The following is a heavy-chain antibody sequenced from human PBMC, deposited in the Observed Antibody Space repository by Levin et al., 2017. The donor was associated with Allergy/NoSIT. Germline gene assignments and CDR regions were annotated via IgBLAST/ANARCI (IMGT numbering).Heavy chain of an antibody. V-gene: IGHV4-31*03. J-gene: IGHJ5*02. Sequence: PSETLSLTCTVSGDSISSGGYYWSWIRQHPGKGLEWIGFIFYTGNTYYSPSLKGRAFISLDTSNNQFSLKLRSVTAADTAVYFCARGLGTILGAVPYVGTWFDPWGQGTLVTVSS. D-gene: IGHD3-22*01. CDR1: GDSISSGGYY. CDR3: ARGLGTILGAVPYVGTWFDP. CDR2: IFYTGNT.